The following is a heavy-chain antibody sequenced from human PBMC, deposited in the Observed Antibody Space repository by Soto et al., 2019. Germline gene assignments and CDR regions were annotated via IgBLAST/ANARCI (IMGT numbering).Heavy chain of an antibody. CDR3: ARPRYSSSWYYFDY. CDR2: IYYSGST. CDR1: GGSISSYY. Sequence: QVQLQESGPGLVKPSETLSLTCTVSGGSISSYYWSWIRQPPGKGLEWIGYIYYSGSTNYNPSLKSRVTISVDTSKNQFSLKLSSVTAADTAVYYCARPRYSSSWYYFDYWGQGTLVTVSS. V-gene: IGHV4-59*01. D-gene: IGHD6-13*01. J-gene: IGHJ4*02.